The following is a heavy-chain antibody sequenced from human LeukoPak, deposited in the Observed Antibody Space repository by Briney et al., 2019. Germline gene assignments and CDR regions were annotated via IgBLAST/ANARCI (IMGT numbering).Heavy chain of an antibody. D-gene: IGHD6-6*01. V-gene: IGHV3-53*05. J-gene: IGHJ4*02. CDR2: IYSGGST. CDR3: ARIEYSSSSGEYYFDY. CDR1: GFTVSSNY. Sequence: PGGSLRLSCAASGFTVSSNYMSWVRQAPGKGLEWFSVIYSGGSTYYADSVKGRFTISRDNSKNTLYLQMNSLRAEDTAVYYCARIEYSSSSGEYYFDYWGQGTLVTVSS.